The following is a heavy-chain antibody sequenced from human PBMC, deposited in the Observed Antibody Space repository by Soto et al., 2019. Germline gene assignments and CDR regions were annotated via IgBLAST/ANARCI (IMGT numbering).Heavy chain of an antibody. J-gene: IGHJ4*02. CDR3: AXILEEKASLLYGGNPNDY. Sequence: GASVKVSCKASGGTFSSYAISWVRQAPGQGLEWMGGIIPIFGTANYAQKFQGRVTITADESTSTAYMELSSLRSEDTAVYYCAXILEEKASLLYGGNPNDYWGQGTLVTSPQ. CDR1: GGTFSSYA. D-gene: IGHD4-17*01. V-gene: IGHV1-69*13. CDR2: IIPIFGTA.